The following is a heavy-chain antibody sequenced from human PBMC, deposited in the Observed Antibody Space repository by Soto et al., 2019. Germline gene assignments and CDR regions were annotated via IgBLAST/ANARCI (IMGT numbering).Heavy chain of an antibody. CDR3: ARGPGYSSSWYGVLTFDY. D-gene: IGHD6-13*01. CDR2: ISGSGGST. CDR1: GFTFSSYA. Sequence: EVQLLESGGGLVQPGGSLRLSCAASGFTFSSYAMSWVRQAPGKGLEWVSAISGSGGSTYYADSVKGRFTISRDNSKNTLYLQMNSKRAEDTAVYYCARGPGYSSSWYGVLTFDYWGQGTLVTVSS. V-gene: IGHV3-23*01. J-gene: IGHJ4*02.